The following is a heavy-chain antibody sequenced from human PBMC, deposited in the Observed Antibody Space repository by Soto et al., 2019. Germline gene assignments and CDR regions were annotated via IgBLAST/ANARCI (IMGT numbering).Heavy chain of an antibody. CDR3: AHIVPFDYRGYNFEF. CDR1: GFSLSTHTVG. V-gene: IGHV2-5*02. J-gene: IGHJ4*02. CDR2: IYWDEDK. D-gene: IGHD3-9*01. Sequence: QITLKESGPPLVKPTQTLTLTCTFSGFSLSTHTVGVAWIRQPPGKALEWLALIYWDEDKRYSPSLKSRLTITQDTSKTQVVLTMTNMYPVDTATYYCAHIVPFDYRGYNFEFWSQGILFTVSS.